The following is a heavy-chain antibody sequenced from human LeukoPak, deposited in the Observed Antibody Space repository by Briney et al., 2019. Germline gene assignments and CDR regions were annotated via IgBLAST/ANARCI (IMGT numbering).Heavy chain of an antibody. CDR3: AKGTSTMASRPADN. V-gene: IGHV3-23*01. Sequence: GGSLRLSCTASGFTFSSFGMSWVRQVPGKGLEWVSGISNSADRTYYADHVRGRFTISRDNSKNTVVLQMNSLTVEDSAVYYCAKGTSTMASRPADNWGQGTLVTVSS. D-gene: IGHD5/OR15-5a*01. CDR1: GFTFSSFG. CDR2: ISNSADRT. J-gene: IGHJ4*02.